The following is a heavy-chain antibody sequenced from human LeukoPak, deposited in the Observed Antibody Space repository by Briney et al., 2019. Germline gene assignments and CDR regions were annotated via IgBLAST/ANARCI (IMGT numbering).Heavy chain of an antibody. D-gene: IGHD2-8*01. V-gene: IGHV4-4*07. CDR2: IYTSGST. CDR3: ARAGYCTNGVCYSYYYYYMDV. CDR1: GGSIGSYY. J-gene: IGHJ6*03. Sequence: SETLSLTCTVSGGSIGSYYWSWIRQPAGKGLEWIGRIYTSGSTNYNPSLKSRVTMSVDTSKNQFSLKLSSVTAADTAVYYCARAGYCTNGVCYSYYYYYMDVWGKGTTVTVSS.